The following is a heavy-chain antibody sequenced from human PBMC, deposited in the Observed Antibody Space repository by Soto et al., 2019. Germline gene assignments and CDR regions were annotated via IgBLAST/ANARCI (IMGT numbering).Heavy chain of an antibody. J-gene: IGHJ4*02. D-gene: IGHD2-15*01. V-gene: IGHV3-30*18. CDR3: AKGGEIVVVVAGYELAFDY. CDR2: ISYDGSNK. Sequence: QVQLVESAGGVVQPGRSLRLSCAASGFTFSSYGMHWVRQAPGKGLEWVAVISYDGSNKYYADSVKGRFTISRDNSKNTRYLQMSSLRAEDTAVYYCAKGGEIVVVVAGYELAFDYWGQGTLVTVSS. CDR1: GFTFSSYG.